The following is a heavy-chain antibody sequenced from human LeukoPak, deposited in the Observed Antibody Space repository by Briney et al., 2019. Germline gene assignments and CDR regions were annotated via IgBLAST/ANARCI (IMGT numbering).Heavy chain of an antibody. D-gene: IGHD3-10*01. CDR1: GGSISSGSYY. V-gene: IGHV4-61*01. Sequence: PSETLSLTCTVSGGSISSGSYYWSWIRQPPGKGLEWIGYIYYSGSTNYNPSLKSRVTISVDTSKNQFSLKLSSVTAADTAVYYCARAFFTMVPGAFDIWGQGTMVTVSS. CDR3: ARAFFTMVPGAFDI. CDR2: IYYSGST. J-gene: IGHJ3*02.